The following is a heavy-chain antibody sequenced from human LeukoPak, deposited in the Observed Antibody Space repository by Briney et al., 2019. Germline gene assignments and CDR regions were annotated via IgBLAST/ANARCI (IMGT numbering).Heavy chain of an antibody. J-gene: IGHJ4*02. CDR1: GFTFSSYA. D-gene: IGHD3-3*01. Sequence: GGSLRLSCAASGFTFSSYAMSWVRQAPGKGLEWVSAISGSGGSTYYADSVKGRFTISRDNSKNTLYLQMNSLRAEDAAVYYCAKDRMIFGVVIRFRYFDYWGQGTLVTVSS. V-gene: IGHV3-23*01. CDR3: AKDRMIFGVVIRFRYFDY. CDR2: ISGSGGST.